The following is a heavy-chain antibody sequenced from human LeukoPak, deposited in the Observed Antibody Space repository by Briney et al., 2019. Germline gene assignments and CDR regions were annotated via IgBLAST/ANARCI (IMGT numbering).Heavy chain of an antibody. CDR3: ARDSHQTYYYDSSGYYLPDY. V-gene: IGHV1-24*01. D-gene: IGHD3-22*01. Sequence: ASVKVSCKVSGYTLTELSMHWVRQAPGKGLEWMGGFDPEDGETIYAQKFQGRVTMTRDTSTSTVYMELSSLRSEDTAVYYCARDSHQTYYYDSSGYYLPDYWGQGTLVTVSS. CDR1: GYTLTELS. J-gene: IGHJ4*02. CDR2: FDPEDGET.